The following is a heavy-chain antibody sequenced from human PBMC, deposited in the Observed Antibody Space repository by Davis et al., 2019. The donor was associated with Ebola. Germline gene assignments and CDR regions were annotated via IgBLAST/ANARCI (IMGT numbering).Heavy chain of an antibody. CDR2: INHSGST. Sequence: MPSETLSLTCAVYGGSFSGYYWSWIRQPPGKGLEWIGEINHSGSTNYNPSLKSRVTISVDTSKNQFSLKLSSVTAADTAVYYCASHLPFGVYLGQGTLVTVSS. CDR1: GGSFSGYY. CDR3: ASHLPFGVY. V-gene: IGHV4-34*01. J-gene: IGHJ4*02. D-gene: IGHD3-16*01.